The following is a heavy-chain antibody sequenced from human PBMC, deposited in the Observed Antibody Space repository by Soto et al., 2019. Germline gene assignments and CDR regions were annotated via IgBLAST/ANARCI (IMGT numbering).Heavy chain of an antibody. CDR1: GFTFSSYA. D-gene: IGHD6-13*01. CDR2: ISYDGSNK. J-gene: IGHJ4*02. Sequence: QVQLVESGGGVVQPGRSLRLSRAASGFTFSSYAMHWVRQAPGKGLEWVAVISYDGSNKYYADSVKGRFTISRDNYKNTLYLQMNSLRAEDTAVYYCARAAATGYFDYWGQGTLVTVSS. CDR3: ARAAATGYFDY. V-gene: IGHV3-30-3*01.